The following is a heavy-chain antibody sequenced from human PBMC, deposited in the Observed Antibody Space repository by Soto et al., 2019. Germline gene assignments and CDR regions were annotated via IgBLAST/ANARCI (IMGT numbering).Heavy chain of an antibody. CDR3: AKDHVVTVPKGSGMDV. J-gene: IGHJ6*02. Sequence: PGGSLRLSCAAPGFTFSSYGMHWVRQAPGKGLEWVALISYDGRNKHYVDSVKGRFTISRDNSKNTLYLQMNSLRGEDTALYYCAKDHVVTVPKGSGMDVWGQGTTVTVSS. CDR2: ISYDGRNK. CDR1: GFTFSSYG. V-gene: IGHV3-30*18. D-gene: IGHD3-22*01.